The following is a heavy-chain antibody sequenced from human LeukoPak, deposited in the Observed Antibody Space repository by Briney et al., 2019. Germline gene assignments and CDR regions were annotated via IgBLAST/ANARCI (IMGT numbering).Heavy chain of an antibody. CDR1: GYTFTSHF. D-gene: IGHD1/OR15-1a*01. CDR2: INPESGNT. V-gene: IGHV1-46*01. J-gene: IGHJ6*03. CDR3: AKDGNWNNVPGDYYYMDV. Sequence: GASVKVSCKASGYTFTSHFMHWVRHAPGQGLEWMGIINPESGNTAYAQKFQGRITMTGDTSTSTDYMELSSLRSEDTAMYYCAKDGNWNNVPGDYYYMDVWGKGTTVAVSS.